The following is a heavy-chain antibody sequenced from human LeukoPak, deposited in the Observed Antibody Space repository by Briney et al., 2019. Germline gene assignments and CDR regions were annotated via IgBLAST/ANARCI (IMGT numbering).Heavy chain of an antibody. D-gene: IGHD6-6*01. CDR3: ARGSSSSWFDP. J-gene: IGHJ5*02. CDR2: INPSDGST. V-gene: IGHV1-46*01. Sequence: ASVKVSCKASGYTFTSYYLHWARQAPGQGLEWMGIINPSDGSTTYALKFQGRVTVTRDTSTSTVYMELTSLRSEDTALYYCARGSSSSWFDPWGQGTLVTVSS. CDR1: GYTFTSYY.